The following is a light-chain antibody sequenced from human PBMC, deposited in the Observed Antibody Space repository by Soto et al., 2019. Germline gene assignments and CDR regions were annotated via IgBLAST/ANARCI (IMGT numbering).Light chain of an antibody. V-gene: IGLV2-8*01. CDR1: SSDVGDYDY. Sequence: QSALTQPPSASGSPGQSVTISCTGTSSDVGDYDYVSWYQQHPGKAPKLMIYEVSKRPSGVPDRFSGSKSGNTASLTVSGLQTEDEPDYYCSSYGGFNNVLFGGGTKLTVL. J-gene: IGLJ2*01. CDR3: SSYGGFNNVL. CDR2: EVS.